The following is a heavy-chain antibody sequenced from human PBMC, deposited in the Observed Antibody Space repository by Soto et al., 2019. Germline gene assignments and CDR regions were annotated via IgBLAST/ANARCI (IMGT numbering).Heavy chain of an antibody. D-gene: IGHD3-10*01. V-gene: IGHV4-59*12. Sequence: PSETLSLTCTVSGGSISSYYWSWIRQPPGQGQEWIGYIYYSGSTNYNPSLKSRVTISVDTSKNQFSLKLSSVFAADKAVYYCASHMVRGPIIDYYYGMDVWGQGTTVTV. CDR1: GGSISSYY. CDR3: ASHMVRGPIIDYYYGMDV. CDR2: IYYSGST. J-gene: IGHJ6*02.